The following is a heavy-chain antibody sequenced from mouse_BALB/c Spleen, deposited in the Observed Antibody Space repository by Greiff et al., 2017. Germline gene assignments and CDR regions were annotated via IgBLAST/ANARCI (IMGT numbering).Heavy chain of an antibody. Sequence: QVQLQQSGPGLVQPSQSLSITCTVSGFSLTSYGVHWVRQSPGKGLEWLGVIWSGGSTDYNAAFISRLSISKDNSKSQVFFKMNSLQADDTAIYYCARNWYDGTLFAYWGQGTLVTVSA. V-gene: IGHV2-4-1*01. CDR1: GFSLTSYG. CDR2: IWSGGST. J-gene: IGHJ3*01. D-gene: IGHD2-14*01. CDR3: ARNWYDGTLFAY.